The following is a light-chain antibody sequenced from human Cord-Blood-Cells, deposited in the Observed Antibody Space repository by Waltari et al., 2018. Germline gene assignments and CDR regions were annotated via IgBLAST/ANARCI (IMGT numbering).Light chain of an antibody. J-gene: IGKJ2*03. CDR2: WAS. CDR1: QSVLYSSNNKND. V-gene: IGKV4-1*01. Sequence: DIVMTQSPDSLAVSLGERATINCKSSQSVLYSSNNKNDLAWYQQKPGQPPKLLIYWASTRESGVPGRFSGSGSGTDFTLTISSLQAEDVAVYYCQQYYSTPHSFGQGTKLEIK. CDR3: QQYYSTPHS.